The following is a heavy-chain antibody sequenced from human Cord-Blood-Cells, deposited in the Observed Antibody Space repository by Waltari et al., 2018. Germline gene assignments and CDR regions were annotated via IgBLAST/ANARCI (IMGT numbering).Heavy chain of an antibody. J-gene: IGHJ5*02. V-gene: IGHV4-34*01. CDR2: INQNGST. Sequence: QVQLQQWGAGLLKPSETLSLTCAVYGGSFSGYYWSWIRQPPGKGLEWIGEINQNGSTNYNPSLKSRVTISVDTSKNQFSLKLSAVTAADTAVYYCARGGVPAAPFNWFDPWGQGTLVTVSS. D-gene: IGHD2-2*01. CDR1: GGSFSGYY. CDR3: ARGGVPAAPFNWFDP.